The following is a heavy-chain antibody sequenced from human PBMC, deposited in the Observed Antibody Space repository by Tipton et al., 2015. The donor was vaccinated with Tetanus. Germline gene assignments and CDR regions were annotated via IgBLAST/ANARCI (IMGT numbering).Heavy chain of an antibody. CDR1: GGFSSGDYY. CDR3: ARVWGRGQLVTKPNWYFDL. CDR2: ISYTGTT. D-gene: IGHD6-6*01. J-gene: IGHJ2*01. V-gene: IGHV4-31*03. Sequence: TLSLTCTVSGGFSSGDYYWSWIRQHPGKGLDWIGYISYTGTTHYNPSLKSRVTISLDRSKNQFSLKLTSVTAADTAVYYCARVWGRGQLVTKPNWYFDLWGRGTLVTVSS.